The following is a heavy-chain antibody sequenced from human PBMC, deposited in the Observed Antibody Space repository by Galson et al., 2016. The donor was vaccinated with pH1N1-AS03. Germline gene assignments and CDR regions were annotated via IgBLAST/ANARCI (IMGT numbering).Heavy chain of an antibody. J-gene: IGHJ4*02. CDR2: IIPMLNIP. CDR3: ARARYYDSGGDY. V-gene: IGHV1-69*04. D-gene: IGHD3-22*01. CDR1: GVTFNTYA. Sequence: SVKVSCKASGVTFNTYAISWVRQAPGQGLEWMGRIIPMLNIPDYAQKFQVRVTITADKSTNTAYMELTNLRSDDTALYYCARARYYDSGGDYWGQGTLITVSS.